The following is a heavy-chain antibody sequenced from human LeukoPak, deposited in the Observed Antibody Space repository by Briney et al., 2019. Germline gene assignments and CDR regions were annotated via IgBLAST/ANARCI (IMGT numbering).Heavy chain of an antibody. CDR2: INPSGDVR. CDR1: GYTFGTHW. V-gene: IGHV1-46*01. J-gene: IGHJ5*02. CDR3: ARDFSGEWEQLTGWWFDP. D-gene: IGHD1-26*01. Sequence: ASVKVSCKASGYTFGTHWMHWVRQAPGQGLEWMGIINPSGDVRLYARKFQGRVTVTRDMSTRTVYMELSDLRPEDTAVYYCARDFSGEWEQLTGWWFDPWGQGTPVIVSS.